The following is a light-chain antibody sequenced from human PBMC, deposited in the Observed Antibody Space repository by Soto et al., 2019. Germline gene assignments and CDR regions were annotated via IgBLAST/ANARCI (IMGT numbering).Light chain of an antibody. V-gene: IGKV1-5*01. Sequence: DIQMTQAPSTLSASVGDRVTITCRASQSISYWLAWYQQKPGKAPNLLIYDSSNLESGVPSRFSGSGFGTEFTLTISSLQPDDCATYYCQQYNSYSWTFGQGTKVDLK. CDR1: QSISYW. J-gene: IGKJ1*01. CDR2: DSS. CDR3: QQYNSYSWT.